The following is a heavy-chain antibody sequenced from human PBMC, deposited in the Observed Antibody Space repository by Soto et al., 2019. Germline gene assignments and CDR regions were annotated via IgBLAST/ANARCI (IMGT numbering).Heavy chain of an antibody. CDR1: GGSISSSSYY. V-gene: IGHV4-39*02. Sequence: QLQLQESGPGLVKPSETLSLTCTVSGGSISSSSYYWGWIRQPPGKGLEWIGSSYYSGSTYYNPSLKSRVTISVDTSKNPFSRKLSSVTAADTAVYYCATQEVGGSYVYTFDPWGQGTLVTVSS. D-gene: IGHD1-26*01. J-gene: IGHJ5*02. CDR3: ATQEVGGSYVYTFDP. CDR2: SYYSGST.